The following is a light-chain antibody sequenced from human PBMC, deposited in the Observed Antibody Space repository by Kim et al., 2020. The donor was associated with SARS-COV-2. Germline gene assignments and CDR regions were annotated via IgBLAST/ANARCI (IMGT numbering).Light chain of an antibody. CDR1: SLRSYY. J-gene: IGLJ2*01. CDR3: TSRDISGNLVV. CDR2: GKN. Sequence: SSELTQDPAVSVALGQTVRITCQGDSLRSYYASWYQQKSGQAPVVVIHGKNNRPSGIPDRFSGSTSGNTASLTITGAQAEDEADYYCTSRDISGNLVVFGGGTQLTVL. V-gene: IGLV3-19*01.